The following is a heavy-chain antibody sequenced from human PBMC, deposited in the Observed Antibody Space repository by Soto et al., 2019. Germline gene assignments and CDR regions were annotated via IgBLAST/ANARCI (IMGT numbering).Heavy chain of an antibody. Sequence: SETLSLTCAVYGGSFSGYYWSWIRQPPGKGLEWIGEINHSGSTNYNPSLKSRVTISIDTSKNQFSLKLSSVTAADTAVYYCARGRITMVRGVYYGMDVWGQGTTVTVSS. D-gene: IGHD3-10*01. CDR3: ARGRITMVRGVYYGMDV. V-gene: IGHV4-34*01. CDR2: INHSGST. CDR1: GGSFSGYY. J-gene: IGHJ6*02.